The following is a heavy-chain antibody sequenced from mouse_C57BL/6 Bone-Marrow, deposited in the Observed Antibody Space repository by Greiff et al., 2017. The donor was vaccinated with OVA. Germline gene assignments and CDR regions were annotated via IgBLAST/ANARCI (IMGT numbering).Heavy chain of an antibody. Sequence: QVQLQQSGAELVKPGASVKLSCKASGYTFTSYWMHWVKQRPGRGLEWIGRIDPNSGGNKYNEKFKGKATLTVDTSSSTAYMQLSSLTSEDSAVYYCARPIYDGTWRGFAYWGQGTLVTVSA. CDR1: GYTFTSYW. V-gene: IGHV1-62-3*01. CDR3: ARPIYDGTWRGFAY. J-gene: IGHJ3*01. CDR2: IDPNSGGN. D-gene: IGHD2-3*01.